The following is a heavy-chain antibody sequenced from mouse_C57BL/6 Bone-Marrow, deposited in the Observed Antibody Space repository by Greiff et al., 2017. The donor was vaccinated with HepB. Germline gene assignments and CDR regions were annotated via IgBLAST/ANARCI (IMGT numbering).Heavy chain of an antibody. Sequence: VQLQQSGAELARPGASVKLSCKASGYTFTSYGISWVKQRTGQGLEWIGEIYPRSGNTYYNEKFKGKATLTADKSSSTAYMELRSLTSEDSAVYFCARKGTTVVATGYCDYWGQGTTLTVSS. CDR2: IYPRSGNT. D-gene: IGHD1-1*01. J-gene: IGHJ2*01. CDR1: GYTFTSYG. CDR3: ARKGTTVVATGYCDY. V-gene: IGHV1-81*01.